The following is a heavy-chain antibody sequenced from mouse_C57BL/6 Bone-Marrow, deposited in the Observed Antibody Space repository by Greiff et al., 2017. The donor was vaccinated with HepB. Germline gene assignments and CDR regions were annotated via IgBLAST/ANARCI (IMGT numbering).Heavy chain of an antibody. J-gene: IGHJ3*01. CDR1: GFSLTSYA. CDR3: ARMGYYYGSSPAWFAY. CDR2: IWTGGGT. Sequence: VKLVESGPGLVAPSQSLSITCTVSGFSLTSYAISWVRQPPGKGLEWLGVIWTGGGTNYNSALKSRLSISKDNSKSQVFLKMNSLQTDDTARYYCARMGYYYGSSPAWFAYWGQGTLVTVSA. V-gene: IGHV2-9-1*01. D-gene: IGHD1-1*01.